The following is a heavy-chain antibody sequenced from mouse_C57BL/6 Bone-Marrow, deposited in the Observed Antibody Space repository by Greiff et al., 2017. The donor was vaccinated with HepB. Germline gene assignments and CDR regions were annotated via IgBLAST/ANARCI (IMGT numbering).Heavy chain of an antibody. CDR2: IDPSDSYT. Sequence: VQLQQPGAELVMPGASVKLSCKASGYTFTSYWMHWVKQRPGQGLEWIGEIDPSDSYTNYNQKFKGKSTLTVDKSSSTAYMQLSSLTSEDSAVYYCARGAPTVGAYWGQGTLVTVSA. CDR1: GYTFTSYW. D-gene: IGHD1-1*01. J-gene: IGHJ3*01. V-gene: IGHV1-69*01. CDR3: ARGAPTVGAY.